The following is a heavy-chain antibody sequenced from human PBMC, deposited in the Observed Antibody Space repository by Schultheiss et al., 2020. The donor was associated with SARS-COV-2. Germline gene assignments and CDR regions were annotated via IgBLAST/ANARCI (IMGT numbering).Heavy chain of an antibody. V-gene: IGHV4-39*07. J-gene: IGHJ2*01. CDR2: IYYSGST. Sequence: SETLSLTCTVSGGAVSDSPYYWGWIRQPPGKGLEWIGSIYYSGSTYYNPSLKSRVTISVDTSKNQFSLKLSSVTAADTAVYYCARFGLGGGSVTAMVGDYWYFDLWGRGTLVTVSS. CDR3: ARFGLGGGSVTAMVGDYWYFDL. CDR1: GGAVSDSPYY. D-gene: IGHD5-18*01.